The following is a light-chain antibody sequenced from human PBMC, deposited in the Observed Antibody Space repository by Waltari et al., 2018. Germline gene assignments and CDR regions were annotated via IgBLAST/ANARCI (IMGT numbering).Light chain of an antibody. CDR3: QQFYTTPPT. Sequence: DIVMTQSPDSLAVSLVERAPINCKSSQSVLFSSNSKNYLAWYQQKPGQPPKLLIYWASTRESGVPDRFSGSGSGTDFTLTISSLQAEDVAVYYCQQFYTTPPTFGQGTKVEIK. CDR1: QSVLFSSNSKNY. V-gene: IGKV4-1*01. CDR2: WAS. J-gene: IGKJ1*01.